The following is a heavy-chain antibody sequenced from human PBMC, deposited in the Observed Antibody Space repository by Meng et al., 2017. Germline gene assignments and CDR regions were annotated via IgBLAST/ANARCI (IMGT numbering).Heavy chain of an antibody. CDR2: ISSDGSNK. CDR1: GFAFSSYA. Sequence: LVGSGGGVVQPGRCLTFYCPDSGFAFSSYAMHWVRQAPGKGREWVAVISSDGSNKYYADSVKGRFNIARDNSKITLYLHMICLRAEDTAVYYCARSVTTMVRGVIIFWGQGTLVTVSS. V-gene: IGHV3-30*04. CDR3: ARSVTTMVRGVIIF. D-gene: IGHD3-10*01. J-gene: IGHJ1*01.